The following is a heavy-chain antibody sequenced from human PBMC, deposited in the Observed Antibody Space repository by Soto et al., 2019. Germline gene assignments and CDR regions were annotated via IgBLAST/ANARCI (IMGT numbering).Heavy chain of an antibody. V-gene: IGHV3-23*01. D-gene: IGHD1-1*01. Sequence: PGGSLRLSCAASGFPFSSYAMTWVRRAPGKGLEWVSGISGSGTITYDADSVKGRFTISRDKSKNTLYLQMNSLRADDTAVYYCAKSRSASPNYFFDSWGQGTLVTVSS. CDR3: AKSRSASPNYFFDS. CDR1: GFPFSSYA. J-gene: IGHJ4*02. CDR2: ISGSGTIT.